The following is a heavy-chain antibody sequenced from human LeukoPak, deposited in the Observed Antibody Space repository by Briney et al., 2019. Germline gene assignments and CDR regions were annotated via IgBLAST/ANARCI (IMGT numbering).Heavy chain of an antibody. V-gene: IGHV3-48*01. CDR3: ATYSGYDRIFDY. CDR1: GFTFSTHG. D-gene: IGHD5-12*01. J-gene: IGHJ4*02. CDR2: ISGSSSAI. Sequence: GGSLRLSCAASGFTFSTHGMSWVRQAPGKGLEWLSYISGSSSAINYADSVKGRFTISRDNAKNSLFLQMNSLRAEDTAVYYCATYSGYDRIFDYWGQGTLVTVSS.